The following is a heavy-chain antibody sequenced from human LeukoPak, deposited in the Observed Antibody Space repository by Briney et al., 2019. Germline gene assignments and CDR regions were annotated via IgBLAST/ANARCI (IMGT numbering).Heavy chain of an antibody. CDR1: GYTFSNYA. CDR2: INPNSGGT. J-gene: IGHJ4*02. D-gene: IGHD3-22*01. CDR3: ARVSGYYDSSGYYLL. Sequence: WASVKVSCKASGYTFSNYAINWVRQAPGQGLEWMGWINPNSGGTNYAQKFQGRVTMTRDTSISTAYMELSRLRSDDTAVYYCARVSGYYDSSGYYLLWGQGTLVTVSS. V-gene: IGHV1-2*02.